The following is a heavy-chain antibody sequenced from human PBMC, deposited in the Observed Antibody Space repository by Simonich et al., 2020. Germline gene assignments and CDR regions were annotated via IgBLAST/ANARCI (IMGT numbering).Heavy chain of an antibody. J-gene: IGHJ4*02. CDR3: ARELSKNGEAAAGYYFDY. Sequence: QVQLVESGGGVVQPGRSLRLSCAASGFTFSSYAMHWVRQAPGKGVEWVAVISYEESNKYYADSVKGRFTISRDNSKNTLYLQMNSLRAEDTAVYYCARELSKNGEAAAGYYFDYWGQGTLVTVSS. CDR2: ISYEESNK. D-gene: IGHD6-13*01. CDR1: GFTFSSYA. V-gene: IGHV3-30*07.